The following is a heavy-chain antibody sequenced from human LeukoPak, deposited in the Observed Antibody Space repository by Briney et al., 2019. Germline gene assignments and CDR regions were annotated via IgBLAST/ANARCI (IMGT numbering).Heavy chain of an antibody. Sequence: GGSLRLSCAASGFTFSSYAMSWVRQAPGKGLELASAISGSGGSTYYADSVKGRFTISRDNSKNTLYLQMNSLRAEDTAVYYCAKVAIFGVVTHPYYFDYWGQGTLVTVSS. CDR1: GFTFSSYA. D-gene: IGHD3-3*01. J-gene: IGHJ4*02. V-gene: IGHV3-23*01. CDR2: ISGSGGST. CDR3: AKVAIFGVVTHPYYFDY.